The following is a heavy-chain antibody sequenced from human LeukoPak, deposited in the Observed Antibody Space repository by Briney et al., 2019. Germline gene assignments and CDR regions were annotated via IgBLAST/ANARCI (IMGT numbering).Heavy chain of an antibody. Sequence: GGSLRLSCTTSGFTFNMYWMSWVRQAPGKGLEWVSAISGSGGSTYYADSVKGRFTISRDNSKNTLYLQMNSLRAEDTAVYYCAKEGGKRFRFDPWGQGTLVTVSS. CDR1: GFTFNMYW. V-gene: IGHV3-23*01. CDR3: AKEGGKRFRFDP. J-gene: IGHJ5*02. D-gene: IGHD1-14*01. CDR2: ISGSGGST.